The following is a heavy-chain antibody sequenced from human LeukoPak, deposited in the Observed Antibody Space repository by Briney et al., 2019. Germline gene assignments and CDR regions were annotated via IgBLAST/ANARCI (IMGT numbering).Heavy chain of an antibody. CDR1: VFTVSSNY. V-gene: IGHV3-66*01. D-gene: IGHD3-9*01. CDR3: ARGLGYFDWLLSEYYFDY. Sequence: GGSLRLSCAASVFTVSSNYMSWVRQAPGKGLEWVSDIYSGGSTYYADSVKGRFTISRDNSKNPLYLQMNSLRAEDTAVYYCARGLGYFDWLLSEYYFDYWGQGTLVTVSS. J-gene: IGHJ4*02. CDR2: IYSGGST.